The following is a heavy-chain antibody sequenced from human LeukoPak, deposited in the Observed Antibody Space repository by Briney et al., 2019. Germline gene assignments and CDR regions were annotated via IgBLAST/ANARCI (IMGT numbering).Heavy chain of an antibody. V-gene: IGHV4-34*01. CDR1: GGSFSGYY. Sequence: PSETLSHTCTVYGGSFSGYYWTWIRQPPGKTLEWIGEINHSGSSNYNPSLMSRVTMSVDTSKNQISLRLSSVTAADTAVYYCARETSPYSRRGWYFDLWGRGTPVTVSS. CDR3: ARETSPYSRRGWYFDL. CDR2: INHSGSS. J-gene: IGHJ2*01. D-gene: IGHD3-22*01.